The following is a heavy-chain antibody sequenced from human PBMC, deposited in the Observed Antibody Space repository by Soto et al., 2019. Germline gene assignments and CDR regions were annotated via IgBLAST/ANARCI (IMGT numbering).Heavy chain of an antibody. CDR3: ARVVTDDFWSGPILDV. Sequence: EVQLVESGGGLVQPGGSLRLSCAASGFTFSSYEMNWVRQAPGKGLERVSYISSSGSTIYYADSVKGRFTISRDNAKNSLYLQMNSLRAEDTAVYYCARVVTDDFWSGPILDVWGQGTTVTVSS. D-gene: IGHD3-3*01. CDR2: ISSSGSTI. CDR1: GFTFSSYE. J-gene: IGHJ6*02. V-gene: IGHV3-48*03.